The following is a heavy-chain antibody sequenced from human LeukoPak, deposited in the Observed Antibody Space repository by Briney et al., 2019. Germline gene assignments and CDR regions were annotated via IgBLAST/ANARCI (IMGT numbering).Heavy chain of an antibody. J-gene: IGHJ4*02. CDR1: GFTFSSYA. CDR3: ARDLYYYDSSGYHRYFDY. Sequence: GGSLRLSCAASGFTFSSYAMSWVRQAPGKGLEWVSAISGSGGSTYYVDSVKGRFTISRDNAKNSLYLQMNSLRAEDTAVYYCARDLYYYDSSGYHRYFDYWGQGTLVTVSS. D-gene: IGHD3-22*01. CDR2: ISGSGGST. V-gene: IGHV3-23*01.